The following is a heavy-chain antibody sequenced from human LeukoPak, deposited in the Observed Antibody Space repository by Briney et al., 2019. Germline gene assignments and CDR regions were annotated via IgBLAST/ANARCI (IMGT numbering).Heavy chain of an antibody. J-gene: IGHJ4*02. V-gene: IGHV4-4*02. CDR1: GGSITTTNW. Sequence: SETLSLTCGVSGGSITTTNWWTWVRQPPGEGLEWIGEVHLSGRTHYNPSLESRVTMSVDMSENHISLRLTSVTAADTAVYYCAREGGPYRPLDYSGQGTLVTVSS. CDR3: AREGGPYRPLDY. CDR2: VHLSGRT.